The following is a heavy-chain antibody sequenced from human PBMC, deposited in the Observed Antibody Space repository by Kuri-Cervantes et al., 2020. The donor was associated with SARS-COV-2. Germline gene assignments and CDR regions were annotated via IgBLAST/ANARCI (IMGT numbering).Heavy chain of an antibody. CDR3: ARDGIITISYYYYYGMDV. J-gene: IGHJ6*02. V-gene: IGHV3-48*02. CDR1: GFIFSSYS. CDR2: ISSSSSTI. D-gene: IGHD3-9*01. Sequence: GESLKISCAASGFIFSSYSMNWGRQAPGKGVVWVSYISSSSSTIYYADSVKGQFTISRDKAKNSLYLQMNSLRDEDTAVYYCARDGIITISYYYYYGMDVWGQGTTVTVSS.